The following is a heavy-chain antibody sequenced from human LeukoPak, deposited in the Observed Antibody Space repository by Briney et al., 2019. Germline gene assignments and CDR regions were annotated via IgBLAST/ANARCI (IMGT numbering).Heavy chain of an antibody. CDR1: GFTFSSYS. CDR3: AKDLDYYDSSGYDY. D-gene: IGHD3-22*01. J-gene: IGHJ4*02. CDR2: ISSSSSYI. V-gene: IGHV3-21*01. Sequence: GGSLRLSCAASGFTFSSYSMNWVRQAPGKGLEWVSSISSSSSYIYYADSVKGRFTISRDNAKNSLYLQMNSLRAEDTAVYYCAKDLDYYDSSGYDYWGQGTLVIVSS.